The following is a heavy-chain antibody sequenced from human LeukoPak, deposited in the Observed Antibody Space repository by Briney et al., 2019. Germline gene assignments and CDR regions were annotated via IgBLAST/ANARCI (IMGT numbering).Heavy chain of an antibody. V-gene: IGHV3-23*01. Sequence: GGSLRLSCAASGFTFSNYAMSWVRQAPGKGLQWVSGISGSDDDTYYADSVRGRFTVSRDISKNTLYLQMNSLRAEDTAIYYCAKCFSTGWADAFDIWGQGTVVTVSS. CDR2: ISGSDDDT. CDR1: GFTFSNYA. CDR3: AKCFSTGWADAFDI. J-gene: IGHJ3*02. D-gene: IGHD6-19*01.